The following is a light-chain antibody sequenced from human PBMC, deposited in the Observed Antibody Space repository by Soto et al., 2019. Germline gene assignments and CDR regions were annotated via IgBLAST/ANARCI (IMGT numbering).Light chain of an antibody. CDR2: GAS. V-gene: IGKV3-20*01. Sequence: EIVLTQSPGTLSLSPGERATLSCRASQSVSSSYLAWYQQKPGQAPRLLIYGASSMAAGIPDRFSGSGSGTDFTLTISRLEPEDFAVYYCQQYGSSRCTFGQGTKLEIK. CDR1: QSVSSSY. CDR3: QQYGSSRCT. J-gene: IGKJ2*02.